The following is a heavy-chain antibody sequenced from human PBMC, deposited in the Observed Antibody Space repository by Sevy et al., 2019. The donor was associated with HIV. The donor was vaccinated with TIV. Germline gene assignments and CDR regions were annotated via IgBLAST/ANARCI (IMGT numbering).Heavy chain of an antibody. CDR1: GFTLSSYT. V-gene: IGHV3-48*02. CDR3: VRDERAIASHFDY. Sequence: GGSLRLSCEASGFTLSSYTMNWVRQSPEKGLEWVATFDRTDITHYADSVKGRFIISRDTVNNSLFLQMNSLRDDDTAMYFCVRDERAIASHFDYWGRGTLVTVSS. D-gene: IGHD2-21*01. J-gene: IGHJ4*02. CDR2: FDRTDIT.